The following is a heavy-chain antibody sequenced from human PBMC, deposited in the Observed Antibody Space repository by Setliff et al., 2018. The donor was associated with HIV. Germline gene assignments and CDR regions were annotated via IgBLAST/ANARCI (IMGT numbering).Heavy chain of an antibody. D-gene: IGHD3-3*01. V-gene: IGHV4-34*01. CDR3: ARRAYYDFWSGFYLSIANRFDS. J-gene: IGHJ5*01. Sequence: SETLSLTCAVFGESFSNYHWNWFRQPPGGGLEWIGEINHSGNTDYNSSLKSRVTISVDTSKKQFSLEMRSLTAADTAVYYCARRAYYDFWSGFYLSIANRFDSWGQGILVTVSS. CDR1: GESFSNYH. CDR2: INHSGNT.